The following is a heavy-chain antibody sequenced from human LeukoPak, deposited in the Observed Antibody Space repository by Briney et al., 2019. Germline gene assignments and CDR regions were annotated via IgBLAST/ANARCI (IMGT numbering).Heavy chain of an antibody. V-gene: IGHV3-30*02. Sequence: GGSLRLSCAASGFTFSSYGMHWVRQAPGKGLEWVAFIRYDGSNKYYADSVKGRFTISRDNSKNTLYLQMNSLRAEDTAVYYCAKDHLPGIVVADRGYWGQGTLVTVSS. J-gene: IGHJ4*02. CDR1: GFTFSSYG. D-gene: IGHD6-19*01. CDR2: IRYDGSNK. CDR3: AKDHLPGIVVADRGY.